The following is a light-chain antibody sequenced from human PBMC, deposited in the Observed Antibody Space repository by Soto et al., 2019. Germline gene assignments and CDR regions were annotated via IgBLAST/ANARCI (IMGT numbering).Light chain of an antibody. Sequence: DIQMTQSAASLSSSVEDRFAGTCRASQDIGNYLCWYQQKLGKAPKLLIYDASYLEAGVPSRFSGSGSGTDFTFTISRLEPEDFAVYFCRQYGTSLGFPVGGGTKVDIK. J-gene: IGKJ4*01. CDR1: QDIGNY. CDR3: RQYGTSLGFP. CDR2: DAS. V-gene: IGKV1-33*01.